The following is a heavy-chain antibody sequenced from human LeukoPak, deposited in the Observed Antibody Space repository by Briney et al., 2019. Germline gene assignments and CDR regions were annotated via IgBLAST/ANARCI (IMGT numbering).Heavy chain of an antibody. J-gene: IGHJ4*02. D-gene: IGHD3-16*01. CDR1: GGSISSGSYY. V-gene: IGHV4-61*02. CDR3: ARGGRNFDY. Sequence: SQTLSLTCTVSGGSISSGSYYWSWIRQPAGKGLEWIGRIYTSGSTNYNPSLKSRVTISVDTSKNQFSLKLSSVTAVDTAVYYCARGGRNFDYWGQGTLVTVSS. CDR2: IYTSGST.